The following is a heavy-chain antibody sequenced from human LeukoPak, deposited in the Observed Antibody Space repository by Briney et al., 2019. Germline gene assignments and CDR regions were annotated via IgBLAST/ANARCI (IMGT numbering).Heavy chain of an antibody. CDR1: GFTFSRNA. CDR3: ARAGGWYGGEYFDY. CDR2: MSYDGSNK. V-gene: IGHV3-30*14. Sequence: GGSLRLSCAASGFTFSRNAMHWVRQAPGKGLEWVAVMSYDGSNKKYADSVKGRFTISRDNSKNTLYLQMNSLRAEDTAVYYCARAGGWYGGEYFDYWGQGTLVTVSS. J-gene: IGHJ4*02. D-gene: IGHD6-19*01.